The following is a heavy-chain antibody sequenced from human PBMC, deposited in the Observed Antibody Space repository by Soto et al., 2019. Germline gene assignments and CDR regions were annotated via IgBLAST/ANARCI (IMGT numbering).Heavy chain of an antibody. J-gene: IGHJ4*02. Sequence: PGVSLRLSCVASGFTFKSNSMSWVRQPPGKGLEWVSAISGSSDYIYYSDSVKGRFTISRDNSKNTLYLQMNSLRAEDTAVYYCANTGLYYYGSADYWGQGTLVTVSS. CDR2: ISGSSDYI. CDR1: GFTFKSNS. D-gene: IGHD3-10*01. V-gene: IGHV3-23*01. CDR3: ANTGLYYYGSADY.